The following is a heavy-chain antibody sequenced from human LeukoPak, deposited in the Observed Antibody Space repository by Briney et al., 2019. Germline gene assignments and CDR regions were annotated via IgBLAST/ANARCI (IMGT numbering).Heavy chain of an antibody. J-gene: IGHJ6*03. Sequence: GESLKISCKGPGYSFTSYWIGWVRQMPGKGLEWMGIIYPGDSDTRYSPSFQGQVTISADKSISTAYLQWSSLKASDTATYYCARQSLSYYYGSGSYRHYYYYYMDVWGKGTTVTVSS. D-gene: IGHD3-10*01. V-gene: IGHV5-51*01. CDR1: GYSFTSYW. CDR3: ARQSLSYYYGSGSYRHYYYYYMDV. CDR2: IYPGDSDT.